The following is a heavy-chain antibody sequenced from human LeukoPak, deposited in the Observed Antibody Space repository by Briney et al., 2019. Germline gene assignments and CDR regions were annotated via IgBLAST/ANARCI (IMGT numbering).Heavy chain of an antibody. D-gene: IGHD3-9*01. V-gene: IGHV4-34*01. CDR2: INESGST. Sequence: PSETLSLTCAVSGGSSRDFSDYYWSWIRQPPGKGLEWMGEINESGSTYYSPSLSNRLTISVDKSKNQFSLKLSSVTAADTAVYYCARGETYYDILTGYPFRYYYYYMDVWGKGTTVTVSS. CDR3: ARGETYYDILTGYPFRYYYYYMDV. CDR1: GGSSRDFSDYY. J-gene: IGHJ6*03.